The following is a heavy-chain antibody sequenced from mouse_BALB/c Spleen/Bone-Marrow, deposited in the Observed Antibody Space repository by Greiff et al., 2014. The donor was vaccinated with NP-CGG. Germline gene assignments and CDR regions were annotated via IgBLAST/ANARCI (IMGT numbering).Heavy chain of an antibody. CDR1: GYSFTGYY. D-gene: IGHD4-1*01. Sequence: EVQVVESGPDLVKPGPSVKISCKASGYSFTGYYMHWVKQSHVKSLEWIGRINPYNGATTYNQNFKDKASSTVDKSSSTAYMELHSLTSEDSAVYYCARSWDYWGQGTTLTVSS. J-gene: IGHJ2*01. CDR3: ARSWDY. V-gene: IGHV1-31*01. CDR2: INPYNGAT.